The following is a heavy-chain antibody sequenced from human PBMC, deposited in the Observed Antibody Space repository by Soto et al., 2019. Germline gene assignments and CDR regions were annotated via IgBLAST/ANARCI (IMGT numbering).Heavy chain of an antibody. J-gene: IGHJ6*02. V-gene: IGHV1-8*01. CDR3: ARDRYYYYGMDV. CDR1: GYTFTSYD. CDR2: MNPNSGNT. Sequence: ASVKVSCKASGYTFTSYDINWVLQATGQGLEWMGWMNPNSGNTGYAQKFQGRVTMTRNTSISTAYMELSSLRSEDTAVYYCARDRYYYYGMDVWGQGTTVTVSS.